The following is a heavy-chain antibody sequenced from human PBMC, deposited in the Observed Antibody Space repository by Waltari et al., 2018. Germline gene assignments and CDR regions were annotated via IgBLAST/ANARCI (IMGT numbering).Heavy chain of an antibody. CDR2: INPNSGGT. CDR1: GYTFTGYY. V-gene: IGHV1-2*06. Sequence: QVQLVQSGAEVKKPGASVKVSCKASGYTFTGYYMHWVRQAPGQGLEWMGRINPNSGGTNYAQKFQGRVTMTRDTSISTAYMELSRLRSDDTAVYYCARRVVVVPLDCDAFDIWGNGTMVTVSS. CDR3: ARRVVVVPLDCDAFDI. J-gene: IGHJ3*02. D-gene: IGHD2-2*01.